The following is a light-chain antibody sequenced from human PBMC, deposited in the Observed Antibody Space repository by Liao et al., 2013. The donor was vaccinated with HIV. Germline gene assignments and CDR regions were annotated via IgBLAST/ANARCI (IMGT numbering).Light chain of an antibody. CDR1: NIGSKS. V-gene: IGLV3-21*01. CDR3: QVWDSSSDQDV. J-gene: IGLJ1*01. CDR2: NDS. Sequence: SYVLTQPPSVSVAPGKTARITWGGNNIGSKSVHWYQQKPGQAPVLVIYNDSDRPSGIPERFSGSNSGNTATLTISRVEAGDEADYYCQVWDSSSDQDVFGTGTKVTVL.